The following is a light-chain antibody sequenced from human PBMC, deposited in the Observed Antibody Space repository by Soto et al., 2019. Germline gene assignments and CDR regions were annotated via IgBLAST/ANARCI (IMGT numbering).Light chain of an antibody. V-gene: IGKV2-28*01. CDR3: MQALQTPPT. Sequence: DIVMTQSPLSLPVTPGEPASISCRSSQSLLHSNGYNYLDGYLQKPWQSPHLLIYLGSNRASGVPDRFSGSGSGTDFTLKISRVEAEDVGVYYCMQALQTPPTFGQGTKLEIK. CDR2: LGS. CDR1: QSLLHSNGYNY. J-gene: IGKJ2*01.